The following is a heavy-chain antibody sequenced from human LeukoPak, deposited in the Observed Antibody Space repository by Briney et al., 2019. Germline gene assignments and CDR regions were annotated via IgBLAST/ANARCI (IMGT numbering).Heavy chain of an antibody. Sequence: SETLSLTCTVSGGSISSYYWSWIRQPPGKGLEWIGYIYYSGSTNYNPSLKSRVTISVDTSKNQFSLKLSSVTAADTAVYYCARSFCSSTNCYYYYYYYMDVWGTGTTVTVSS. V-gene: IGHV4-59*08. CDR1: GGSISSYY. CDR3: ARSFCSSTNCYYYYYYYMDV. CDR2: IYYSGST. D-gene: IGHD2-2*01. J-gene: IGHJ6*03.